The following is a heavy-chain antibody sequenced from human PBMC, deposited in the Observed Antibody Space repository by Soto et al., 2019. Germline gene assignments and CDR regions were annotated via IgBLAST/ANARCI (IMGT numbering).Heavy chain of an antibody. D-gene: IGHD3-16*02. V-gene: IGHV3-7*01. CDR2: IKQDGSEK. CDR1: GFTFSSYW. CDR3: ASEFRPSTYYDYIWGSYRYWYFDL. Sequence: EVQLVESGGGLVQPGGSLRLSCAASGFTFSSYWMSWVRQAPGKGLEWVANIKQDGSEKYYVDSVKGRFTISRDNAKNLLYLQMNTLRAEDRSVYYCASEFRPSTYYDYIWGSYRYWYFDLWGRGTLVTVSS. J-gene: IGHJ2*01.